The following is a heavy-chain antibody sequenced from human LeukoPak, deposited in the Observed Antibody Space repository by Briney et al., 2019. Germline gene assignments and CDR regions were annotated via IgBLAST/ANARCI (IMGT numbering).Heavy chain of an antibody. CDR3: ARAKVGATNHFDY. D-gene: IGHD1-26*01. CDR1: GGTFSSYA. CDR2: IIPIFGTA. Sequence: SVKVSCRASGGTFSSYAISWVRQAPGQGLEWMGGIIPIFGTANYAQKFQGRVTITADESTSTAYMELSSLRSEDTAVYYCARAKVGATNHFDYWGQGTLVTVSS. V-gene: IGHV1-69*13. J-gene: IGHJ4*02.